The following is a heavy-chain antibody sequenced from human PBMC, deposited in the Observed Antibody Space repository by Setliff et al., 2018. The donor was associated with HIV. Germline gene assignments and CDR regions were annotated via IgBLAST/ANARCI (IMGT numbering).Heavy chain of an antibody. V-gene: IGHV4-61*02. CDR2: LHLSGDT. CDR3: NIYYYYYMDV. J-gene: IGHJ6*03. CDR1: GDSINSGTYY. Sequence: PSETLSLTCTVSGDSINSGTYYWSWIRQPAGKGLEWIGRLHLSGDTNYNPSLKSRVTMSTDTSKNQFSLKLSSVTAADTAVYYCNIYYYYYMDVWGKGTTVTAP.